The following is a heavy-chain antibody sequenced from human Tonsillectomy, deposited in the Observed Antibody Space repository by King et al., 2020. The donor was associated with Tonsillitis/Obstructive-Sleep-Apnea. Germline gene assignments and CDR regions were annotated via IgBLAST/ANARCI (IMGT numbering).Heavy chain of an antibody. CDR2: IYWDDDK. CDR3: AHRRGPWVTVTTNWFDP. J-gene: IGHJ5*02. V-gene: IGHV2-5*02. CDR1: GFSLSTSGVG. Sequence: TLKESGPTLVKPTQTLTLTCTFSGFSLSTSGVGVGWIRQPPGKALEWLALIYWDDDKRYSPSLESRLTITNDASKNQVVLTMTNMDPVDTATYYCAHRRGPWVTVTTNWFDPWGQGTLVTVSS. D-gene: IGHD4-17*01.